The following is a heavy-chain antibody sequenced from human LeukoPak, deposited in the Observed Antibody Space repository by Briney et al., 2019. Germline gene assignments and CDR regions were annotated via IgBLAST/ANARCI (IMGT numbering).Heavy chain of an antibody. CDR1: GYTFTSYA. V-gene: IGHV1-3*01. J-gene: IGHJ4*02. D-gene: IGHD1-26*01. Sequence: ASVTVSCTASGYTFTSYAMHWVRQAPGQRLEWMGWINAGNGNTKYSQKFQGRVTITRDTSASTAYMELSSLRSEDTAVYYCARPRYSGSYLFDYWGQGTLVTVSS. CDR2: INAGNGNT. CDR3: ARPRYSGSYLFDY.